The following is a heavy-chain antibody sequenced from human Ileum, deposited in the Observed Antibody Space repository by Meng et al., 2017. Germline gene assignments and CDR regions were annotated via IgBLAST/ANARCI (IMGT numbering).Heavy chain of an antibody. V-gene: IGHV4-4*02. Sequence: PGLPTQSGTLSSTHAVSGAPIGTSDWWSWLRKPPGKGLECIGDIHHSGSTNYNPSLKSRVTISVDKSKNQFSLKLNSVTAADTAVYYCAREWSGSYRHFDYWGQGTLVTVSS. CDR1: GAPIGTSDW. CDR3: AREWSGSYRHFDY. CDR2: IHHSGST. D-gene: IGHD1-26*01. J-gene: IGHJ4*02.